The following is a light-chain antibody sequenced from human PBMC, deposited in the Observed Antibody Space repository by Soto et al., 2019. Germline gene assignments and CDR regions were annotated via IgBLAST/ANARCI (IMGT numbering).Light chain of an antibody. CDR2: EVS. CDR3: ASYTGTNTLYI. J-gene: IGLJ1*01. V-gene: IGLV2-14*01. CDR1: SSDVGGYNY. Sequence: QSVLTQPASVSGSPGQSITISCTGTSSDVGGYNYVSWYQHHPGKAPKLVIYEVSNRPSGVSNRFSGSKSGNTASLTISGLQAEDEADYYCASYTGTNTLYIFGTGTKLTVL.